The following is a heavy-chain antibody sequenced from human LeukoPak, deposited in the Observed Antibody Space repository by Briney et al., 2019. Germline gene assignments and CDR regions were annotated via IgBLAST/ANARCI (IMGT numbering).Heavy chain of an antibody. CDR1: GFTVSTNY. CDR3: AKDYYDSSGYHAEYFQH. Sequence: GGSLRLSCAASGFTVSTNYMSWVRQAPGKGLEWVSIFYSGGSTYYADSVKGRFTISRDNSKNTLYLQMNSLRADDTAVYYCAKDYYDSSGYHAEYFQHWGQGTLVTVSS. J-gene: IGHJ1*01. D-gene: IGHD3-22*01. CDR2: FYSGGST. V-gene: IGHV3-53*01.